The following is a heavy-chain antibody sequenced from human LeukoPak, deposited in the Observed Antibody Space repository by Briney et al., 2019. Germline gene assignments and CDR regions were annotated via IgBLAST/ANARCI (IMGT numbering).Heavy chain of an antibody. J-gene: IGHJ6*02. V-gene: IGHV3-30*18. CDR2: ISYDGSNK. D-gene: IGHD6-13*01. Sequence: PGGSLRLSCAASGFTFNIYGMHWVRQAPGKGLEWVAVISYDGSNKYYADSVKGRFTISRDNSKNTLFLQMNSLRGEDTAVYYCAKDPERSSPYYYYGMDVWGQGTTVTVSS. CDR3: AKDPERSSPYYYYGMDV. CDR1: GFTFNIYG.